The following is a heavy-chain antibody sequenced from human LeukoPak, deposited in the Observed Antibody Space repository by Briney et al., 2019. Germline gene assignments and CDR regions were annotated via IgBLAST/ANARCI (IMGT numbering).Heavy chain of an antibody. CDR1: GCTFTGYY. D-gene: IGHD3-22*01. J-gene: IGHJ4*02. CDR2: INPNSGGT. V-gene: IGHV1-2*02. Sequence: ASVKVSCKASGCTFTGYYMHWVRQAPGQGLEWMGWINPNSGGTNYAQKFQGRVTMTRDTSISTAYMELSRLRSDDTAVYYCARAVVVIPTLPDYWGQGTPVTVSS. CDR3: ARAVVVIPTLPDY.